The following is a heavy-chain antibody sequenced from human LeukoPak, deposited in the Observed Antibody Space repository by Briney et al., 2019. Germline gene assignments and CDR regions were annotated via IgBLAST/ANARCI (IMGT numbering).Heavy chain of an antibody. V-gene: IGHV3-21*01. J-gene: IGHJ4*02. CDR3: ASAGYYERSGYTYYFHY. CDR2: IRTKDIYI. D-gene: IGHD3-22*01. CDR1: GFIFSSYS. Sequence: GGSLRLSCAASGFIFSSYSMTWVRQTPGKGLEWVSTIRTKDIYIYYADSVKGRFTISRDNAKNSLFLQMNGLRAEDTAVYYCASAGYYERSGYTYYFHYWGQGTVVTVSS.